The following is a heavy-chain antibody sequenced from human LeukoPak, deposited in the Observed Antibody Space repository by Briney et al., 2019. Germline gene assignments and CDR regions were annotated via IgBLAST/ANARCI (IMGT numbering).Heavy chain of an antibody. J-gene: IGHJ6*02. CDR3: ARDGDEWELHFGMDV. CDR1: GFTFSSYG. D-gene: IGHD1-26*01. V-gene: IGHV3-33*01. Sequence: GRSLRLSCAASGFTFSSYGMHWVRQAPGKGLEWVAVIWYDGSNKYYADSVKGRFTISRDNSKNTLYLQMNSLRAEDTAVYYCARDGDEWELHFGMDVWGQGTTVTVSS. CDR2: IWYDGSNK.